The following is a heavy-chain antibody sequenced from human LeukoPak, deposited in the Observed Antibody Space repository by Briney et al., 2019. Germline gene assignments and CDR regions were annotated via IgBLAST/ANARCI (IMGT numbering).Heavy chain of an antibody. D-gene: IGHD6-13*01. CDR2: INSDGSST. J-gene: IGHJ4*02. CDR1: GFTFSSYW. Sequence: GGSLRLSCAASGFTFSSYWMHWVRQAPGKGLVWVSRINSDGSSTSYADSVKGRFTISRDNAKNTLYLQMNSLRAGDTAVYYCAREQQLVSGVDYWGQGTLVTVSS. V-gene: IGHV3-74*01. CDR3: AREQQLVSGVDY.